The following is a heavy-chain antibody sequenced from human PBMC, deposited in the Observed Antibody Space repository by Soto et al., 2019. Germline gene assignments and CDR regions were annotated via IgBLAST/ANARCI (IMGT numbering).Heavy chain of an antibody. D-gene: IGHD6-13*01. CDR3: ARDPWSIAAAGNSNQIDY. Sequence: ASVKVSFKASGYTFTSYGISWVRQAPGQELEWMGWISAYNGNTNYAQKLQGRVTMTTDTSTSTAYMELRSLRSDDTAVYYCARDPWSIAAAGNSNQIDYWGQGTLVTSPQ. J-gene: IGHJ4*02. CDR2: ISAYNGNT. V-gene: IGHV1-18*01. CDR1: GYTFTSYG.